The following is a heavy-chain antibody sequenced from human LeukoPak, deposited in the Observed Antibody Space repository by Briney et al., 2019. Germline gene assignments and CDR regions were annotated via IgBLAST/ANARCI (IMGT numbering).Heavy chain of an antibody. J-gene: IGHJ3*02. CDR1: GFTFSSYG. CDR3: AKERGEIHAFDI. CDR2: IRYDGSNK. Sequence: GGSLRLSCAASGFTFSSYGVHWVRQAPGKGLEWVAFIRYDGSNKYYADSVKGRFTISRDNSKNTLYLQMNSLRAEDTAVYYCAKERGEIHAFDIWGQGTMVTVSS. V-gene: IGHV3-30*02. D-gene: IGHD1-26*01.